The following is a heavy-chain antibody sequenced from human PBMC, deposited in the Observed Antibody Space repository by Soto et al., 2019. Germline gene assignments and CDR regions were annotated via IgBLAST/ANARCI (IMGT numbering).Heavy chain of an antibody. CDR3: VRGKYHYKSRYFDY. V-gene: IGHV4-34*01. CDR2: INHSGIT. Sequence: SETLSLTCTVSGGSFSGYFWTWIRQPPGKGLEWLAEINHSGITNYNPSVESRVSMSVDTSKNQFSLRLYSVTAADTAVYYCVRGKYHYKSRYFDYWGQGNLVTVSS. D-gene: IGHD3-22*01. CDR1: GGSFSGYF. J-gene: IGHJ4*02.